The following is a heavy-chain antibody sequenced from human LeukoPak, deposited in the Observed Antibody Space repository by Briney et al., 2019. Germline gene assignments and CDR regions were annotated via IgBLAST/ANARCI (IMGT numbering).Heavy chain of an antibody. D-gene: IGHD3-22*01. CDR1: GFTVSTYY. J-gene: IGHJ2*01. CDR3: ARGRDYYDTSGYWYFDL. V-gene: IGHV3-66*01. Sequence: GGSLRLSCAASGFTVSTYYMNWVRQAPGKGLEWVSIIYTSGSTYYADSVKGRFTISRDNSRNTLYLQLNSLRTEDTAVYYCARGRDYYDTSGYWYFDLWGRGTLVTVSS. CDR2: IYTSGST.